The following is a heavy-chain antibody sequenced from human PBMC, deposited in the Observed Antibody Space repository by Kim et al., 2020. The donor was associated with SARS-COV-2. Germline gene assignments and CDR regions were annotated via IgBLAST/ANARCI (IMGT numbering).Heavy chain of an antibody. CDR2: ISCSGGST. J-gene: IGHJ4*02. CDR1: GFTFSNYA. CDR3: AKGEFTMVRIVMVI. D-gene: IGHD3-10*01. Sequence: GGSLRLSCAASGFTFSNYAMHWVRQVPGKGLEWVAAISCSGGSTYYADSVKGRFTISRDNSKNTLYLQMNSLRAEDTAVYYCAKGEFTMVRIVMVIWGQGTLFTLSS. V-gene: IGHV3-23*01.